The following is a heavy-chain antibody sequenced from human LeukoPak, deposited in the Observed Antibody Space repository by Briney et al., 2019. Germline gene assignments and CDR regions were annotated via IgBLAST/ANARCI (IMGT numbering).Heavy chain of an antibody. CDR3: ARGLPLYGSGSHSDY. J-gene: IGHJ4*02. D-gene: IGHD3-10*01. Sequence: PSETLSLTCAVYGGSFSGYYWSWIRRPPGKGLEWIGEINHSGSTNYNPSLKSRVTISVDTSKNQFSLKLNSVTAADTAVYYCARGLPLYGSGSHSDYWGQGTLVTVSS. CDR1: GGSFSGYY. CDR2: INHSGST. V-gene: IGHV4-34*01.